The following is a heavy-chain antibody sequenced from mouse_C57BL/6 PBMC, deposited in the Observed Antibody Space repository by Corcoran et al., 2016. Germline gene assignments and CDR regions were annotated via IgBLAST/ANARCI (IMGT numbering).Heavy chain of an antibody. V-gene: IGHV1-18*01. J-gene: IGHJ1*03. CDR1: GYTFTDYN. Sequence: EVQLQQSGPELVKPGASVKIPCKASGYTFTDYNMDWVKQSHGKSLEWIGDINPNNGGTIYNQKFKGKATLTVDKSSSTAYMELRSLTSEDTAVYYCAREEAGTGYFDVWGTGTTVTVSS. D-gene: IGHD4-1*01. CDR3: AREEAGTGYFDV. CDR2: INPNNGGT.